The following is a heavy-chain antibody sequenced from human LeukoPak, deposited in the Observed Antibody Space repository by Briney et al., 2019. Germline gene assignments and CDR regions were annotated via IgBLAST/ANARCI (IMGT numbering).Heavy chain of an antibody. J-gene: IGHJ4*02. Sequence: GGSLRLSCAASGFTFSRSAMSWVRQTPGKGLEWVSGISGSGDTTYYADSVKGRFTISRDNSKNTLSLQMNSLSADGTAVYFCAKVGNSNYVFVYWGQGTLVTVSS. D-gene: IGHD1-7*01. CDR3: AKVGNSNYVFVY. V-gene: IGHV3-23*01. CDR1: GFTFSRSA. CDR2: ISGSGDTT.